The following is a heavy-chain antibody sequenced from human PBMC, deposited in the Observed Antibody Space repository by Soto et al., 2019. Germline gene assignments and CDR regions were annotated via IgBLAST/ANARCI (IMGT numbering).Heavy chain of an antibody. Sequence: QVQLVESGGGVVQPGRSLRLSCAASGLTFITHAMHWVRQVPGKGLEWVAAISDDGSTKHYVDSVKGRFSISRDKSRNTVCLQMNRLRVEDTAVYFCAGERETSSWFLSGFEYWGQGTLVTVSS. D-gene: IGHD6-19*01. CDR2: ISDDGSTK. CDR3: AGERETSSWFLSGFEY. V-gene: IGHV3-30-3*01. CDR1: GLTFITHA. J-gene: IGHJ4*02.